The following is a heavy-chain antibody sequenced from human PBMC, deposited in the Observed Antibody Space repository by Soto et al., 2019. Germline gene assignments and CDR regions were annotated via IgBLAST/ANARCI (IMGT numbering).Heavy chain of an antibody. Sequence: EVQLLESGGGLVQPGGSLRLSCAASGFTFSSYAMSWVRQAPGKGLEWVSAISGSGGSTYYADSVKGRFTISRDNSKNTLYLQMNSLKIEDTAVYYCTTGTSGGEDYWGQGTLVTVSS. CDR1: GFTFSSYA. J-gene: IGHJ4*02. CDR2: ISGSGGST. D-gene: IGHD2-21*01. V-gene: IGHV3-23*01. CDR3: TTGTSGGEDY.